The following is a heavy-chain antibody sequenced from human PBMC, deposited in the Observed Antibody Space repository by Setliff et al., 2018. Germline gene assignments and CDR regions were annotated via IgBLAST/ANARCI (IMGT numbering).Heavy chain of an antibody. CDR3: ATELAYRSGYYVAETLDY. Sequence: SETLSLTCTVSGGSISSYYWNWIRQPPGKGLEWIGYIHYSGSPNHHPSLKSRVSTSVDTSQNQISLKLTSVTAADTAVYYCATELAYRSGYYVAETLDYWGQGALVTVSS. D-gene: IGHD3-22*01. J-gene: IGHJ4*02. CDR1: GGSISSYY. CDR2: IHYSGSP. V-gene: IGHV4-59*12.